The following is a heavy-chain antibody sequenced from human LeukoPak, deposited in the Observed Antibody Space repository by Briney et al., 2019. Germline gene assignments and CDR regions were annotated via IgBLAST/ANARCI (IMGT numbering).Heavy chain of an antibody. J-gene: IGHJ4*02. Sequence: AGGSLRLSCAASGFTFSSYSMNWGRQAPGKGLEWVSSISSSSSYIYYADSVKGRFTISRDNAKNSLYLQMNSLRAEDTAVYYCARDVGPLTDDPYYFDYWGQGILVTVSS. D-gene: IGHD3-9*01. CDR1: GFTFSSYS. CDR3: ARDVGPLTDDPYYFDY. V-gene: IGHV3-21*01. CDR2: ISSSSSYI.